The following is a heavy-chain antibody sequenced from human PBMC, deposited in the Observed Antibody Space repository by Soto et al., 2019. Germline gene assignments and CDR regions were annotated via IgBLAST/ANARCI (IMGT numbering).Heavy chain of an antibody. CDR1: GFTFSNYA. J-gene: IGHJ6*02. V-gene: IGHV3-23*01. Sequence: EVQLLXSGGGLVQPGGSLRLSCAAAGFTFSNYALTWVRQSPGKGLEWVSTFSGSGGSTYYADSVRGRFXXSXXXXXXXXXXXXXXXXXXXXXIXYCARXWTGXTCPXLDVWGQGTTVSVS. D-gene: IGHD2-8*02. CDR3: ARXWTGXTCPXLDV. CDR2: FSGSGGST.